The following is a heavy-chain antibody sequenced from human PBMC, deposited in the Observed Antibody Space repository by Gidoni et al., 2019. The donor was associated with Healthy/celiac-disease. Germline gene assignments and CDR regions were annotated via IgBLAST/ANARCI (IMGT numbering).Heavy chain of an antibody. CDR2: IIPIFGTA. V-gene: IGHV1-69*01. CDR3: ARAGGGNPKRTQPFDY. CDR1: GGTFSSYA. D-gene: IGHD2-15*01. J-gene: IGHJ4*02. Sequence: QVQLVQSGAEVKKPGSSVKVSCKASGGTFSSYAISWVRQAPGQGLEWMGGIIPIFGTANYAQKFQGRVTITADESTSTAYMELSSLRSEDTAVYYCARAGGGNPKRTQPFDYWGQGTLVTVSS.